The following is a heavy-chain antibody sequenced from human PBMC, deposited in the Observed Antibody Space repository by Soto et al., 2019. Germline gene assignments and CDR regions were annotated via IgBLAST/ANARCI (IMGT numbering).Heavy chain of an antibody. CDR1: GGSISSSSYY. J-gene: IGHJ4*02. V-gene: IGHV4-39*01. Sequence: QLQLQESGPGLVKPSETLSLTCTVSGGSISSSSYYWGWIRQPPGKGLEWIGSIYYSGSTYYNPSLKSRVTISVDTSKNQFSLKLSSVTAADTAVYYCARRHEGGIGLVYWGQGTLVTVSS. D-gene: IGHD3-16*01. CDR2: IYYSGST. CDR3: ARRHEGGIGLVY.